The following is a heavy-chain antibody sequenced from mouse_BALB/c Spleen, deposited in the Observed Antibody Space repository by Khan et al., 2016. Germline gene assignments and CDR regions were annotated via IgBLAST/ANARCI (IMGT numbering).Heavy chain of an antibody. CDR2: ISYSGTT. CDR1: GDSITSGY. V-gene: IGHV3-8*02. CDR3: STYDGYCLDY. J-gene: IGHJ2*01. D-gene: IGHD2-3*01. Sequence: VQLKQSGPSLVKPSQTLSLTCSVTGDSITSGYWNWIRKFPGNKFEYMGYISYSGTTYYNPSLKSRISITRDTSKNQFYLQLNSVTAEDTATYYWSTYDGYCLDYWGQGTTLTVSS.